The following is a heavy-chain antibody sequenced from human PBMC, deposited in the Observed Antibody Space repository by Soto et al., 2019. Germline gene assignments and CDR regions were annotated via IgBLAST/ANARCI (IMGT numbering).Heavy chain of an antibody. CDR2: VNSDESTT. Sequence: PGGSLRLSCAAALFNFSSYWMHWVRQGPWKGLVSVSRVNSDESTTSYADPVKGRFTISRDNAKNTLYLQMSSLRVEDTALYYCVCFECGRTAVVTAMEANGYWGQGTLVTVSS. D-gene: IGHD2-21*02. CDR1: LFNFSSYW. CDR3: VCFECGRTAVVTAMEANGY. V-gene: IGHV3-74*01. J-gene: IGHJ4*02.